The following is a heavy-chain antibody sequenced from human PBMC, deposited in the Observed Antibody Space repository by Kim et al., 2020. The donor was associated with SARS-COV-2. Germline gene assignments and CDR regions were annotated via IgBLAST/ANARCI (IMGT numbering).Heavy chain of an antibody. CDR2: IKGRDDST. D-gene: IGHD5-12*01. CDR3: VKGAWLDY. V-gene: IGHV3-23*01. Sequence: GGSLRLSCVASGFSFGTFDMSWVRQAPGNGLKWVSVIKGRDDSTYYADSVKGRFTVSRDSSRNTLYLQMNSLRVDDTAIYYCVKGAWLDYWGQGTLVTVS. J-gene: IGHJ4*02. CDR1: GFSFGTFD.